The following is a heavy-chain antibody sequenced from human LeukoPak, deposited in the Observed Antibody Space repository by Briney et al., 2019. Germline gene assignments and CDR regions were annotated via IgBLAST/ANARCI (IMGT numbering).Heavy chain of an antibody. CDR2: ITTNTANP. CDR3: ARSSMEATTVLDY. Sequence: ASVKVSCKASGYTFANYALNWVRQAPGQGLEWMGWITTNTANPSYAQGFTGRFVFSLDTSVSTAYLQISSLKAEDTAVYYCARSSMEATTVLDYWGQGTLVTVSS. CDR1: GYTFANYA. D-gene: IGHD1-26*01. J-gene: IGHJ4*02. V-gene: IGHV7-4-1*02.